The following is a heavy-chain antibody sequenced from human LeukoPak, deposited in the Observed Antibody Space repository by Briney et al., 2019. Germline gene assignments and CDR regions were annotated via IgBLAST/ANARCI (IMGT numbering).Heavy chain of an antibody. CDR1: GYTFTGPY. Sequence: ASLKVSCKASGYTFTGPYIHWMRQAPGQGLEWMGWINPNSGATKYAQKFQGRVTVTRDTSTSTAYMELSGLRADDTAAYYCARVEYCTNGVCTTYDLWGQGTLVTVSS. CDR2: INPNSGAT. V-gene: IGHV1-2*02. J-gene: IGHJ4*02. D-gene: IGHD2-8*01. CDR3: ARVEYCTNGVCTTYDL.